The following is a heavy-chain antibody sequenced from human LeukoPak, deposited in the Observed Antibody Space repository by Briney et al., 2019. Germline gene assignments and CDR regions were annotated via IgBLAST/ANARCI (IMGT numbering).Heavy chain of an antibody. CDR2: IYYSGST. CDR3: ARGNSSGYYYGSAFDY. D-gene: IGHD3-22*01. J-gene: IGHJ4*02. CDR1: GGSISSSSYS. V-gene: IGHV4-39*07. Sequence: PSETLSLTCTVSGGSISSSSYSWGWLRQPPGKGLEWIGSIYYSGSTYYNPSLKSRVTISVDTSKNQFSLKLSSVTAADTAVYYCARGNSSGYYYGSAFDYWGQGTLVTVSS.